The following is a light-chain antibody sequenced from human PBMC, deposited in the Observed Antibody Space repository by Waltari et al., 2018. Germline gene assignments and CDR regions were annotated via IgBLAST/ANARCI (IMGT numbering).Light chain of an antibody. CDR1: QSVRSD. CDR2: EAS. CDR3: QQYNDWPYT. V-gene: IGKV3D-15*01. Sequence: RVMTQSPASLSVSPGERVTLSCRASQSVRSDLAWFQKKPGRAPRLLIHEASTRVTGIPPRFSASGSGTEFTLTISSLQSEDFAIYYCQQYNDWPYTFGQGSKLEIK. J-gene: IGKJ2*01.